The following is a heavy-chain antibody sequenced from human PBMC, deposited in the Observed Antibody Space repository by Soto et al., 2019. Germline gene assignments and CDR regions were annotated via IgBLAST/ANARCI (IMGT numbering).Heavy chain of an antibody. V-gene: IGHV4-59*01. CDR1: GGSISSYY. CDR2: IYYSGST. D-gene: IGHD3-16*01. CDR3: ARVPRGRWGGYSYYGMDV. Sequence: SETLSLTCTVSGGSISSYYWSWIRQPPGKGLEWIGYIYYSGSTNYNPSLKSRVTISVDTSKNQFSLKLSSVTAADTAVYYCARVPRGRWGGYSYYGMDVWGQGTTVTVS. J-gene: IGHJ6*02.